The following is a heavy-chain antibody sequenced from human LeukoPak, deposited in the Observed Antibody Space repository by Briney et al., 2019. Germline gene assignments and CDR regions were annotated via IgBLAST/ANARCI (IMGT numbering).Heavy chain of an antibody. CDR3: ARVVNYDMVTGYVKGLDY. Sequence: ASVKLSCKASGYTFTGYGICWVRQAPGQGLEWMGCISGYNGNTIYTQRLQGRVTMTTDTSTSTASMELRSLTSDDTGVYYCARVVNYDMVTGYVKGLDYWGQGTLVTVYS. V-gene: IGHV1-18*01. J-gene: IGHJ4*02. CDR2: ISGYNGNT. CDR1: GYTFTGYG. D-gene: IGHD3-9*01.